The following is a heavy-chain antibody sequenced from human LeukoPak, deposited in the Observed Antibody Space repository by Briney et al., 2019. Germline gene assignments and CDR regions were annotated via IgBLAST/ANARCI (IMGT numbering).Heavy chain of an antibody. CDR3: ATRGATQPPY. J-gene: IGHJ4*02. Sequence: GGSLRLSCAASGFTFSSSAMSWVRQAPGKGLEWVSAISGSVSSTYYSDSVKGRFTISRDNSKNTLFLQMSSLRAEDTAVYYCATRGATQPPYWGQGTLVTVSS. CDR2: ISGSVSST. D-gene: IGHD1-26*01. CDR1: GFTFSSSA. V-gene: IGHV3-23*01.